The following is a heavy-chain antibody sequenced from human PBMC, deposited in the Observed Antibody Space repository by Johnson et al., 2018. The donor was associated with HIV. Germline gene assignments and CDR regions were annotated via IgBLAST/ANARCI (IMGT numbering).Heavy chain of an antibody. CDR3: TRRGYYDSSGYAFDI. J-gene: IGHJ1*01. D-gene: IGHD3-22*01. V-gene: IGHV3-73*02. Sequence: VQLVESGGGLVQPGGSLKLSCAASGFTFSGSAMHWVRQASGKGLEWVGRIRSKANSYATAYAASVKGRFTISRDDSKNTAYLQMNSLKTEDTAVYYCTRRGYYDSSGYAFDIWGRGTLVTVSS. CDR1: GFTFSGSA. CDR2: IRSKANSYAT.